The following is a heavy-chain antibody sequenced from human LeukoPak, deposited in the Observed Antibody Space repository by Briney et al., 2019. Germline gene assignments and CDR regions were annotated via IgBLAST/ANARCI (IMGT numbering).Heavy chain of an antibody. CDR2: INHSGST. CDR1: GGSFSGYY. J-gene: IGHJ4*02. CDR3: ARGRYSDY. V-gene: IGHV4-34*01. Sequence: ASETLSLTCAVYGGSFSGYYWSWIRQPPGKGLEWIGEINHSGSTNYNPSLKSRVTISVDTSKSQFSLKLSSVTAADTAVYYCARGRYSDYWGQGTLVTVSS.